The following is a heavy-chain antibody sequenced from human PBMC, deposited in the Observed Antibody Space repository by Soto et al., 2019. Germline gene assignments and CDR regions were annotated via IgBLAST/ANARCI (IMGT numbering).Heavy chain of an antibody. J-gene: IGHJ6*02. CDR2: IIPIFGTA. CDR1: GGTFSSYA. D-gene: IGHD2-21*02. CDR3: ARHIVVVTATRYYYYGMDV. V-gene: IGHV1-69*13. Sequence: SVKVSCKASGGTFSSYAISGVRQAPGQGLEWMGGIIPIFGTANYAQKFQGRVTITADESTSTAYMELSSLRSEDTAVYYCARHIVVVTATRYYYYGMDVWGQGTTVTVSS.